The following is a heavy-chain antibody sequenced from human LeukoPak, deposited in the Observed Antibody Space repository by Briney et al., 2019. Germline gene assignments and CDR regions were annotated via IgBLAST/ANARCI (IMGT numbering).Heavy chain of an antibody. V-gene: IGHV3-30*02. CDR1: GFTFSSYG. Sequence: GGSLRLSCAASGFTFSSYGMHWVRQAPGKGLEWVAVIWYGGGNKYYADSVKGRFTIPRDNSKNTLYLEMNSLRAEDTAVYYCAKGDSPRGGYCDYWGQGTLVTVSS. J-gene: IGHJ4*02. D-gene: IGHD3-16*01. CDR3: AKGDSPRGGYCDY. CDR2: IWYGGGNK.